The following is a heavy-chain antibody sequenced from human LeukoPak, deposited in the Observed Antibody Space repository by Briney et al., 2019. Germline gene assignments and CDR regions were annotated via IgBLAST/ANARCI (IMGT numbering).Heavy chain of an antibody. J-gene: IGHJ4*02. D-gene: IGHD6-19*01. CDR1: GFTFSSYS. V-gene: IGHV3-53*01. Sequence: GGSLRLSCAASGFTFSSYSMNWVRQAPGKGLECVSVIYSGGSTYYADSVKGRFTISRDNSENTLYLQMNSLRAEDTAAYYCAVANPYTSGWYYFEYWGQGTLVTVSS. CDR2: IYSGGST. CDR3: AVANPYTSGWYYFEY.